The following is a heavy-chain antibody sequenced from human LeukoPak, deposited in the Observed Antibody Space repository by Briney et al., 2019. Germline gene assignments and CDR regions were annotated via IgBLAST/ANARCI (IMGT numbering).Heavy chain of an antibody. CDR3: ARVWGGSFDY. Sequence: GGSLRLSCAASGFSFDYYGMSWVRQAPGKGLEWVSGIDWNGASTGHADSVKGRFTISRDNAKNSLYLQMNSLRAEDTAVYYCARVWGGSFDYWGQGTLVTVSS. CDR1: GFSFDYYG. CDR2: IDWNGAST. V-gene: IGHV3-20*04. D-gene: IGHD3-16*01. J-gene: IGHJ4*02.